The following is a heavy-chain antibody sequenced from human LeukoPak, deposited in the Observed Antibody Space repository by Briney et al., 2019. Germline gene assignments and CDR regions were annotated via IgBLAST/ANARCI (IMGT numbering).Heavy chain of an antibody. Sequence: GASVKVSCKASGGTFISYAISWVRQAPGQGLEWMGGIIPIFGTANYAQKFQGRVTITADESTSTAYMELSSLRSEDTAVYYCAREGVAPGGHGMDVWGQGTTVTVSS. J-gene: IGHJ6*02. CDR3: AREGVAPGGHGMDV. CDR1: GGTFISYA. CDR2: IIPIFGTA. V-gene: IGHV1-69*13. D-gene: IGHD2-15*01.